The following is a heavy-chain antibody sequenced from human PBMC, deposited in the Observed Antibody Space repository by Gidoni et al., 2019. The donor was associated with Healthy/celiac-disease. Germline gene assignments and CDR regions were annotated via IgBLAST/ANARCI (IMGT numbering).Heavy chain of an antibody. CDR1: GFTFSRDA. CDR3: AKGNEYCTNGVCYGYCYGMDV. J-gene: IGHJ6*02. CDR2: IRGSGGST. Sequence: EVQLLESGGGLVQPGGSLSLSGAAHGFTFSRDAMSWVRQAPGKGLEWVAAIRGSGGSTYYADSLKGRFTISRDNSKNTLYLQMNSLRAEDTAVYYCAKGNEYCTNGVCYGYCYGMDVWGQGTTVTVSS. D-gene: IGHD2-8*01. V-gene: IGHV3-23*01.